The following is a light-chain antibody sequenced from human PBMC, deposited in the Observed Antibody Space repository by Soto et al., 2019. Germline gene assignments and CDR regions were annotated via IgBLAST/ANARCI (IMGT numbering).Light chain of an antibody. J-gene: IGKJ1*01. CDR1: QSISTY. CDR2: AAS. Sequence: DIQMTQSPSSLSASVRDRVIITCRASQSISTYLNWYQQQPGKPPKLLIYAASSLQSGVPSRFSGSGSGTEFTLTISRLQPEDVASYYCQQSDSTPPTFGQGTKVEIK. V-gene: IGKV1-39*01. CDR3: QQSDSTPPT.